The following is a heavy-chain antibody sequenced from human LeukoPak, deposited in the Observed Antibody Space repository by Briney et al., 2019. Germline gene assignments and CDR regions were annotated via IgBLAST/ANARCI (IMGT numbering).Heavy chain of an antibody. CDR3: ARDYYDSSVSDAFDI. D-gene: IGHD3-22*01. Sequence: GESLKISCKGSGYSFTNYWISWVRQMPGKGLEWMGKIDPSDSYANYSPSFQGHVTISADKSITTAYLQWGSLKASDTAMYYCARDYYDSSVSDAFDIWGQGTMVTVYS. CDR1: GYSFTNYW. V-gene: IGHV5-10-1*01. CDR2: IDPSDSYA. J-gene: IGHJ3*02.